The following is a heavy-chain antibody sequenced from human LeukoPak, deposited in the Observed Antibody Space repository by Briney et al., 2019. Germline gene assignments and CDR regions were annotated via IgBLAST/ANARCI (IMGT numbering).Heavy chain of an antibody. Sequence: PGGSLRLSCAASGFTFSSYAMSWVRQAPGKGLEWVSAISGSGGSTYYADSVKGRFTISRDNSKNTLYLQMSSLRAEDTAVYYCAKTIAAAGYYFDYWGQGTLVTVSS. D-gene: IGHD6-13*01. V-gene: IGHV3-23*01. J-gene: IGHJ4*02. CDR2: ISGSGGST. CDR1: GFTFSSYA. CDR3: AKTIAAAGYYFDY.